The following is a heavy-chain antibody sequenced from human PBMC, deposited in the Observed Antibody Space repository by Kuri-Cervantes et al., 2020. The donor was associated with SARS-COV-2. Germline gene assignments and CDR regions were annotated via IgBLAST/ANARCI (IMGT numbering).Heavy chain of an antibody. CDR3: ARVEGISLDY. D-gene: IGHD3-3*01. CDR1: GFTFSSYS. J-gene: IGHJ4*02. Sequence: GGSLRLSCAASGFTFSSYSMNWVRQAPGKGLEWVSYISSSSSTIYYADSGKGRSTISRDNAKNSLYLQMNSLRAEDTAVYYCARVEGISLDYWGQGTLVTVSS. CDR2: ISSSSSTI. V-gene: IGHV3-48*01.